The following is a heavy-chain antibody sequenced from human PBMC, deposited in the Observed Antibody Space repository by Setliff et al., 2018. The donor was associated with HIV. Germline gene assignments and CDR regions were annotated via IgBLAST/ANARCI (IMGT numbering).Heavy chain of an antibody. Sequence: SETLSLTCTVSGGSISSGSYYWSWIRQPAGKGLEWIGHIYTSGSTNYNPSLKSRVTISVDTSKNQFSLKLSSVTAADPAVYYCARESPLTIYYYDRSYPDYWGQGTLVTVSS. CDR1: GGSISSGSYY. V-gene: IGHV4-61*09. CDR3: ARESPLTIYYYDRSYPDY. CDR2: IYTSGST. D-gene: IGHD3-22*01. J-gene: IGHJ4*02.